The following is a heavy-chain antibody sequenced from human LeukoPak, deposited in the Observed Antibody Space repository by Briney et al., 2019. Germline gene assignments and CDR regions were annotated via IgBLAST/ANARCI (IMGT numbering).Heavy chain of an antibody. CDR2: IRQDGGVK. Sequence: PGGSLRLSCAASGFTFSSHWMTWVRQAPGKGLEWVANIRQDGGVKYYMDSAKGRFTLSRDNAKSSLYLQMNSLRVEDTAMYFCARTDVVVVGASDYFDYWGQGTLVTVSS. CDR3: ARTDVVVVGASDYFDY. J-gene: IGHJ4*02. V-gene: IGHV3-7*03. D-gene: IGHD2-2*01. CDR1: GFTFSSHW.